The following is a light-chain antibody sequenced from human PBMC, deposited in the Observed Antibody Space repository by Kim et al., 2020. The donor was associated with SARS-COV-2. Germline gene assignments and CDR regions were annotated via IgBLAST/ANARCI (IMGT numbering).Light chain of an antibody. J-gene: IGKJ2*01. Sequence: EIVLTQSPGTLSLSPGDRATLSCRASQSVSSTYLAWYQQKPGQAPRLLIYGASTRATGIPDRFSGSWSGTGFTLTISRLEPEGFAMYFLQQDCSSPAYTFGQGTELEI. CDR3: QQDCSSPAYT. CDR2: GAS. CDR1: QSVSSTY. V-gene: IGKV3-20*01.